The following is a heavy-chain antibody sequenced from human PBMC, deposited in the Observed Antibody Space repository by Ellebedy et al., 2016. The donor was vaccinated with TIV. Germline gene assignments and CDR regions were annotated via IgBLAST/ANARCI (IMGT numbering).Heavy chain of an antibody. J-gene: IGHJ4*02. D-gene: IGHD2-8*01. CDR2: IKQDGSGK. V-gene: IGHV3-7*03. CDR3: ARQATNTWYLDY. CDR1: GFTFSIYW. Sequence: GESLKISCAASGFTFSIYWMTWVRQAPGKGLEWVGNIKQDGSGKLYVDSVRGRFTISRDNAKNSMFLQMNSLRAEDTAMYYCARQATNTWYLDYWGQGSLVTVSS.